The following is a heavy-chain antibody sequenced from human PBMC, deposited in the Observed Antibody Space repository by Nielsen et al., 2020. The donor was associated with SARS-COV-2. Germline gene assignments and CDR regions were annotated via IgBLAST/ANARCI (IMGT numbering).Heavy chain of an antibody. CDR3: ARERFEAAGYSSSWHFDY. J-gene: IGHJ4*02. V-gene: IGHV4-59*01. CDR2: IHDSGTT. Sequence: SDTLSLTCNVSGDSSSNNYWTWIRQSPGKGLEWIGFIHDSGTTTYSPSLRGRITLSLDTSKNQFSLTLSSVTAADTAVYYCARERFEAAGYSSSWHFDYWGQGTLVTVSS. CDR1: GDSSSNNY. D-gene: IGHD6-19*01.